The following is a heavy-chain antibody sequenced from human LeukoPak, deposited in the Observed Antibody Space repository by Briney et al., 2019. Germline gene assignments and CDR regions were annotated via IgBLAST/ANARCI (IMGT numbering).Heavy chain of an antibody. CDR1: GYTFTSYG. CDR3: ARGDLEWEPDPNWFDP. J-gene: IGHJ5*02. Sequence: GASVKVSCKASGYTFTSYGISWVRQAPGQGLEWMGWISAYNGNTNYAQKLQGRVTMTTDTSTSTAYMGLRSLRSDDTAVYYCARGDLEWEPDPNWFDPWGQGTLVTVSS. CDR2: ISAYNGNT. V-gene: IGHV1-18*01. D-gene: IGHD1-26*01.